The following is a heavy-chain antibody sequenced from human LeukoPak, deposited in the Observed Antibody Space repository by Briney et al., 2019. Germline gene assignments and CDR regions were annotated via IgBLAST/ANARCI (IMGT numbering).Heavy chain of an antibody. CDR1: GFTFSSYA. D-gene: IGHD3-10*01. CDR2: ISGSGGST. CDR3: ASGVLRSAAGVGDY. V-gene: IGHV3-23*01. Sequence: PGGPLRLSCAASGFTFSSYAMSWVRQAPGKGLEWVSAISGSGGSTYYADSVKGRFTISRDNSKNTLYLQMNSLRAEDTAVYYCASGVLRSAAGVGDYWGQGTLVTVSS. J-gene: IGHJ4*02.